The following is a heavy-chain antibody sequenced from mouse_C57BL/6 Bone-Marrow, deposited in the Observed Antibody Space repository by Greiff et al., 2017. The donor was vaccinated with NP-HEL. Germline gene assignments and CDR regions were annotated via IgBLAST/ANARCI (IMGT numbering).Heavy chain of an antibody. V-gene: IGHV1-81*01. D-gene: IGHD2-5*01. CDR2: IYPRSGNT. CDR3: ARTRSYYSNGWFAY. CDR1: GYTFTSYG. J-gene: IGHJ3*01. Sequence: VQLQESGAELARPGASVKLSCKASGYTFTSYGISWVKQRTGQGLEWIGEIYPRSGNTYYNEKFKGKATLTADKSSSTAYMELRSLTSEDSAVYFGARTRSYYSNGWFAYWGQGTLVTVSA.